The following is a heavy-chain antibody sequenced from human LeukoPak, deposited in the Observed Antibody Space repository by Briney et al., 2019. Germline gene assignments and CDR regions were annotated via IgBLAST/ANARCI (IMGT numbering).Heavy chain of an antibody. CDR1: GFTFNIYG. Sequence: GGSLRLSCAASGFTFNIYGMHWVRQAPGKGLEWVAVIWPDESNVHYADCVKDRFTISRDTSKNTLYLQMSSLRVEDTAVYYCARDRTPHHNWDDAVGLRFWGQGTLVTVSS. V-gene: IGHV3-33*01. D-gene: IGHD1-20*01. J-gene: IGHJ1*01. CDR2: IWPDESNV. CDR3: ARDRTPHHNWDDAVGLRF.